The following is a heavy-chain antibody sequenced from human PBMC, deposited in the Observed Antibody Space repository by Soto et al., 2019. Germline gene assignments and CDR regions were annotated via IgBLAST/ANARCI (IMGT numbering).Heavy chain of an antibody. V-gene: IGHV4-31*03. CDR1: GGSISSGGYY. J-gene: IGHJ5*02. CDR3: ATTVFP. Sequence: QVQLQESGPGLVKPSQTLSLTCTVSGGSISSGGYYWSWIRQHPGKGLEWIGYIYYSGSTYYNPSLKSRVTLSAATSQNQSPLKPTSVTAADTAVYYCATTVFPWGQGTLVTVSS. D-gene: IGHD1-1*01. CDR2: IYYSGST.